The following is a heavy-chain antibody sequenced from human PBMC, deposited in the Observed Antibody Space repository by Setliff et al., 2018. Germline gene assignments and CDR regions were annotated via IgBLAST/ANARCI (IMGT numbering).Heavy chain of an antibody. V-gene: IGHV1-2*02. CDR1: GYTFTGYY. D-gene: IGHD3-16*02. Sequence: ASVKVSCKASGYTFTGYYMHWVRQAPGQGLEWMGWINPNSGGTNYAQKFQGRVTMTRDTSISTAYMELSRLRPDDTAVYYCARVKAPALYYYMDVWGKGTTVTVSS. CDR3: ARVKAPALYYYMDV. CDR2: INPNSGGT. J-gene: IGHJ6*03.